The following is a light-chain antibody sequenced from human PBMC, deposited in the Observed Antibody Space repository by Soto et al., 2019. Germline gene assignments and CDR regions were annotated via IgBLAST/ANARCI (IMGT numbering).Light chain of an antibody. Sequence: DIQMTQSPPSVSASVGDRVTITCRASQDVGKWLAWYQQKPGKAPTLLIHSASSLQSGVPPRYSGSGYGTDFTLTISSLQPEDFATYYCQQANSFPITFGQGTRLEIK. CDR1: QDVGKW. V-gene: IGKV1-12*01. CDR2: SAS. CDR3: QQANSFPIT. J-gene: IGKJ5*01.